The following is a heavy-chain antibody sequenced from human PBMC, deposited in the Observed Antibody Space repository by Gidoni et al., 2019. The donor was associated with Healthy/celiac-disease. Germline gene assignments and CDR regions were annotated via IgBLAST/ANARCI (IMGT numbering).Heavy chain of an antibody. CDR1: GFPFDDYA. CDR3: AKMSSGYYFGYFDY. V-gene: IGHV3-9*01. CDR2: ISWNSGSI. D-gene: IGHD3-22*01. J-gene: IGHJ4*02. Sequence: EVQLVESGGGLVQPGRSLRLSCAASGFPFDDYAMHWVRQAPGKGLEWVSGISWNSGSIGYADSVKGRFTISRDNAKNSLYLQMNSLRAEDTALYYCAKMSSGYYFGYFDYWGQGTLVTVSS.